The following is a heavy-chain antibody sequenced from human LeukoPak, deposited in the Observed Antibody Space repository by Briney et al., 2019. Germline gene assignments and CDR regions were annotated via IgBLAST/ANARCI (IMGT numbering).Heavy chain of an antibody. CDR2: ISTDGSST. CDR3: ASYLTSIPSGMDV. Sequence: PGGSLRPSCAASGFTFSSYWMHWVRQAPGKGLVWVSRISTDGSSTTYADSVKGRFTISRDNVKNTLFLQMNSLRAEDTAVYYCASYLTSIPSGMDVWGQGTTVTVSS. CDR1: GFTFSSYW. V-gene: IGHV3-74*01. J-gene: IGHJ6*02. D-gene: IGHD2/OR15-2a*01.